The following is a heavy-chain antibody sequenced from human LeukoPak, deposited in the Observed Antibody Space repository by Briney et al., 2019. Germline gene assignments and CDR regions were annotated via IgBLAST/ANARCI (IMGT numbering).Heavy chain of an antibody. CDR2: IYPGDSDT. CDR3: ARQSCSSTSCYTGDAFGI. CDR1: GYSFTSYW. J-gene: IGHJ3*02. V-gene: IGHV5-51*01. D-gene: IGHD2-2*02. Sequence: GESLKISCKGSGYSFTSYWIGWVRQMPGKGLEWMGIIYPGDSDTRYSPSFQGQVTISADKSISTAYLQWSSLKASDTAMYYCARQSCSSTSCYTGDAFGIWGQGTMVTVSS.